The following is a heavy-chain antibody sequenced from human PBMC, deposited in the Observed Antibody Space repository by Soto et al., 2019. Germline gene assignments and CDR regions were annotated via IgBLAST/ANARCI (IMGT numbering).Heavy chain of an antibody. CDR1: GYTFTSYA. CDR3: ARGMEYCSSTSCPDLYYGMDV. CDR2: INAGNGNT. D-gene: IGHD2-2*01. J-gene: IGHJ6*02. V-gene: IGHV1-3*01. Sequence: ASVKVSCKASGYTFTSYAMHWVRQAPGQRLEWMGWINAGNGNTEYSQKFQGRVTITRDTSASTAYMELSSLRSEDTAVYYCARGMEYCSSTSCPDLYYGMDVWGQGTTVTVSS.